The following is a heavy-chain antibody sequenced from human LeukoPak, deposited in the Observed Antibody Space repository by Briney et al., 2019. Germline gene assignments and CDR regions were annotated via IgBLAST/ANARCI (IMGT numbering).Heavy chain of an antibody. CDR2: INPTAGST. CDR1: GYTFTIYY. V-gene: IGHV1-46*01. J-gene: IGHJ1*01. Sequence: ASVKVSCMPSGYTFTIYYIHWVRQAPGQGLEWMGIINPTAGSTTYAQRFQGRVIMTRDTSTSTVYMELSSLTSDDTAVYYCARDRIAADNWGQGTLVTVSS. D-gene: IGHD6-6*01. CDR3: ARDRIAADN.